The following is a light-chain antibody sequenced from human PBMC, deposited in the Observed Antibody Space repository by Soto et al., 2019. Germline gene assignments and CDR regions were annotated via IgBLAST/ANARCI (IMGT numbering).Light chain of an antibody. J-gene: IGLJ2*01. CDR2: DVI. Sequence: QSALTQPRSVSGSPGQSVTISCTGTRSDVGGYDYVSWYQQYPGKAPKLMIYDVIKRPSGVPDRFSGSKSGNTASLTISGLQAEDEADYYCCSYAGSYNVVFGGGTKLIVL. CDR1: RSDVGGYDY. CDR3: CSYAGSYNVV. V-gene: IGLV2-11*01.